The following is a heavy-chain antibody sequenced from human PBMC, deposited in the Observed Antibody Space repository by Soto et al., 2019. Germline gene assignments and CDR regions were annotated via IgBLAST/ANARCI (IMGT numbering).Heavy chain of an antibody. CDR1: GYNFNRYW. CDR2: IYPGDSDT. Sequence: CKGSGYNFNRYWIGWVRQMPGKGLEWMGIIYPGDSDTSYSPSFQGQVTISADKSISTAYLQWSSLKASDTAMYYCARVGSSSWYWFEYWGQGTLVTVPQ. V-gene: IGHV5-51*01. D-gene: IGHD6-13*01. J-gene: IGHJ5*01. CDR3: ARVGSSSWYWFEY.